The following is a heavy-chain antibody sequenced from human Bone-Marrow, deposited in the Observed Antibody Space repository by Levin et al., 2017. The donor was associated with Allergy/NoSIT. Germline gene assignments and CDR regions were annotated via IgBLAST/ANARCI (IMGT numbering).Heavy chain of an antibody. CDR1: GFTVSTSY. CDR2: IYSDGRT. CDR3: ARCSGWSGACYFDY. V-gene: IGHV3-66*01. Sequence: QAGGSLRLSCAASGFTVSTSYMNWVRQAPGKELEWVSVIYSDGRTYYADSVKDRFTISRDNSENTLYLQMNSLRAEDTAIYYCARCSGWSGACYFDYWGQGTLVTVSS. D-gene: IGHD6-19*01. J-gene: IGHJ4*02.